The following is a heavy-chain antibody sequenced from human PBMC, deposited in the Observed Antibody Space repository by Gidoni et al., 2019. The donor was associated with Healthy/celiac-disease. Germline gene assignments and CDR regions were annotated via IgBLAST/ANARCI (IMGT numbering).Heavy chain of an antibody. CDR2: IYYSGST. D-gene: IGHD4-17*01. Sequence: QLQLQESGPGLVTPSETLSRTCTVAGGSISSSSYYWGWIRLPPGKGLEWIGSIYYSGSTYYNPSLKSRVTISVDTSKNQFALKLSSVTAADTAVYYCARLDDYGDYVDYWGQGTLVTVSS. CDR3: ARLDDYGDYVDY. V-gene: IGHV4-39*01. J-gene: IGHJ4*02. CDR1: GGSISSSSYY.